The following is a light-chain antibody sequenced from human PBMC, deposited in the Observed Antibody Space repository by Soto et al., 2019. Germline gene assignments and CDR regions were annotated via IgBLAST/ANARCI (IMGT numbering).Light chain of an antibody. CDR3: QTWGSGIQV. J-gene: IGLJ3*02. V-gene: IGLV4-69*01. Sequence: QLVLTQSPSASASLGASVKLTCTLSSGHSTYAIAWHQQQPEKGPRYLMKVNSDGSHSKGDGIPDRFSGSSSGAERYLIISSLQSEDEADYYCQTWGSGIQVFGGGTKLTVL. CDR1: SGHSTYA. CDR2: VNSDGSH.